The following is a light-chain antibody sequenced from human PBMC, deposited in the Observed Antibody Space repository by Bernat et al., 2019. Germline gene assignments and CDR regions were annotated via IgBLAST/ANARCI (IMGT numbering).Light chain of an antibody. J-gene: IGLJ1*01. CDR1: NSDVGSYNY. CDR2: EAT. Sequence: QSALTQPASVSGSPGQSITISCTGTNSDVGSYNYVSCYQQYPGQAPKLIIYEATKRPSGVSSRFSGSKSGNTASLTISGLQAEDEADYYCCSYATTSYVFGTGTEVTAL. V-gene: IGLV2-23*01. CDR3: CSYATTSYV.